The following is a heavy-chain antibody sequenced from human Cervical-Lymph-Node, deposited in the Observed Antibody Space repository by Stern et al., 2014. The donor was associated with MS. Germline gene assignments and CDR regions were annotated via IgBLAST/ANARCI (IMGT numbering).Heavy chain of an antibody. Sequence: QLVESGAEVKKPGASVKVSCKASGYTFRKYYMHWVRQAPGQGLEWVGIINPSRNTTSHAQKFQDRVTISKDTSTSTVYMELSSLRSEDTAVYYCARDSSGTYSSLDYWGQGTLVTVSS. CDR3: ARDSSGTYSSLDY. CDR1: GYTFRKYY. D-gene: IGHD1-26*01. CDR2: INPSRNTT. J-gene: IGHJ4*02. V-gene: IGHV1-46*03.